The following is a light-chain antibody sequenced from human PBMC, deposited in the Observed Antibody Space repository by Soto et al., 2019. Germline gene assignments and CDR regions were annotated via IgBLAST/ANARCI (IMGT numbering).Light chain of an antibody. J-gene: IGLJ2*01. CDR3: QAWDTSAVL. V-gene: IGLV3-1*01. CDR1: GLGDKY. Sequence: SYELTQPPSVSVSPRQTASITCSGNGLGDKYASWYQQKPGQAPVLIIYQDTKRPSGIPERFSGSNSGNTATLTISGTQTVDEADYYCQAWDTSAVLFGGGTKVTVL. CDR2: QDT.